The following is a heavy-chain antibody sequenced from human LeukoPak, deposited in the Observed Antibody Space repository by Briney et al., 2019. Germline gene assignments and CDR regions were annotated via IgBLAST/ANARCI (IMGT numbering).Heavy chain of an antibody. CDR2: ISGSGGST. CDR1: GFTVSSNY. CDR3: TKHRLGVSGWYATDY. V-gene: IGHV3-23*01. D-gene: IGHD6-19*01. J-gene: IGHJ4*02. Sequence: PGGSLRLSCAASGFTVSSNYMSWVRQAPGKGLEWVSGISGSGGSTYYADSVKGRFTISRVNSRNTLYLQMNSLRADDTAVYYCTKHRLGVSGWYATDYWGQGTLVSVSS.